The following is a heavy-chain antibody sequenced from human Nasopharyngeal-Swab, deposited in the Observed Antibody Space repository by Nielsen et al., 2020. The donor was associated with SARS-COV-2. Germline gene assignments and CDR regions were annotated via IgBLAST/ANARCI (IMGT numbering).Heavy chain of an antibody. CDR2: ISGSGGST. D-gene: IGHD5-18*01. J-gene: IGHJ4*02. V-gene: IGHV3-23*01. CDR1: GFTFADHV. Sequence: GESLKISCAASGFTFADHVMHWVRQAPGKGLEWVSAISGSGGSTYYADSVKGRFTISRDNSKNTLYLQMYSLRAEDTAVYYCAKDWGLWLQAYYFDYWGQGTLVTVSS. CDR3: AKDWGLWLQAYYFDY.